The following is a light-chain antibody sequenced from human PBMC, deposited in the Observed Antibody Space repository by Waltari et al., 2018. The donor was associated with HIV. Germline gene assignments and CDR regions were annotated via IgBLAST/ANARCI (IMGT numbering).Light chain of an antibody. Sequence: QSVLTQPPSVSGAPGQKVTVSCTGSSSNIGAGYDVHWSQQFPGTAPKLLVYGNGNRPSGVPDRFSASKAGTSASLAITGLQAEDEADYYCQSFDKSLRDTVVFGGGTKVSVL. V-gene: IGLV1-40*01. J-gene: IGLJ2*01. CDR1: SSNIGAGYD. CDR2: GNG. CDR3: QSFDKSLRDTVV.